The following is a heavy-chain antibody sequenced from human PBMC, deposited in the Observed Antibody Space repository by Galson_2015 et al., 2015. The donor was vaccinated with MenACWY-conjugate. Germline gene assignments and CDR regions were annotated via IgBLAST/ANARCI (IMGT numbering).Heavy chain of an antibody. CDR1: GFTFRNYW. D-gene: IGHD3-16*01. Sequence: SLRLSCAASGFTFRNYWMTWVRQAPGKGLEWVASIKKDGSEKYYVDSVKGRFTISRDNAKNSLYLEMNSLRAEDTAVYSCASGDCGMDVWGQGTTVTASS. V-gene: IGHV3-7*03. J-gene: IGHJ6*02. CDR2: IKKDGSEK. CDR3: ASGDCGMDV.